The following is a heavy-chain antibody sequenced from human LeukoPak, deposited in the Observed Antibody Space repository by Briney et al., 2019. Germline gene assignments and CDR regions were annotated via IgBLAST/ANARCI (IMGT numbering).Heavy chain of an antibody. CDR1: GGSISSGSFY. V-gene: IGHV4-61*02. J-gene: IGHJ4*02. CDR3: ARDVGY. Sequence: PSETLSLTCTVSGGSISSGSFYWSWVRQPAGKGLELIGRIYTSGSTNYNPSLKSRVTISVDTSKNHFSLRLSSVTAADTAVYYCARDVGYWGQGTLVTVSS. CDR2: IYTSGST.